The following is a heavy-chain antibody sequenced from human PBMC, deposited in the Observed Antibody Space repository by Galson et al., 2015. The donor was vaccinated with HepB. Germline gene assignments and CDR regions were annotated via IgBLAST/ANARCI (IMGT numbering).Heavy chain of an antibody. D-gene: IGHD3-10*01. CDR3: ARAIWFGESKYYFDY. CDR1: GGTFNSYA. V-gene: IGHV1-69*06. J-gene: IGHJ4*02. CDR2: IIPIYGTP. Sequence: SVKVSCKASGGTFNSYAISWVRQAPGQGLEWMGGIIPIYGTPMYAQDFQGRVTITADKSTRIVYMELSNLRSEDTAVYYCARAIWFGESKYYFDYWGQGTLVTVSS.